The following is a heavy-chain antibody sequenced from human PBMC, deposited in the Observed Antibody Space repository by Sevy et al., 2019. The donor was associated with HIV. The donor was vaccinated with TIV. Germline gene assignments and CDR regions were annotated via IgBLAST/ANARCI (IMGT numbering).Heavy chain of an antibody. V-gene: IGHV3-7*01. CDR1: GFTFSDYW. D-gene: IGHD2-15*01. CDR2: INGDGSEK. CDR3: LGGGGGY. Sequence: GGSLRLSCVASGFTFSDYWMTWVRQAPGKGLGWVASINGDGSEKYHADSVKGRFTISRHNVKKSFFLQMNSLRVEDTAVYYCLGGGGGYWGQETLVTVSS. J-gene: IGHJ4*02.